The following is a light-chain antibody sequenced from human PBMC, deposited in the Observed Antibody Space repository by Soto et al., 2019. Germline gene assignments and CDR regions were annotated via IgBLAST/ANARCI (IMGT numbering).Light chain of an antibody. CDR1: QSVSRH. Sequence: EILLTQSRASMSLSSGEVATPSPMASQSVSRHLAWYQQKPGQAPRLLIYDASNRATGIPARFSGSGSGTDFTLTISSLEPEDFAVYYCQQRNNWPPVTFGGGTKVDIK. J-gene: IGKJ4*01. CDR3: QQRNNWPPVT. CDR2: DAS. V-gene: IGKV3-11*01.